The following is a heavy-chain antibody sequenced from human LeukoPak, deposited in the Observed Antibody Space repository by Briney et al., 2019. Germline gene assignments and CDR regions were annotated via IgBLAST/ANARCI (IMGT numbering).Heavy chain of an antibody. CDR3: ARLVGTYYYDSSGYYGAFDI. CDR2: IYYSGST. V-gene: IGHV4-59*08. CDR1: GGSISSYY. D-gene: IGHD3-22*01. J-gene: IGHJ3*02. Sequence: SETLSLTCPVSGGSISSYYWSWLRQPPGKGLEWIGYIYYSGSTNYNPSPKSRVTISVDTSKNQFSLKLSSVTAADTAVYYCARLVGTYYYDSSGYYGAFDIWGQGTMVTVSS.